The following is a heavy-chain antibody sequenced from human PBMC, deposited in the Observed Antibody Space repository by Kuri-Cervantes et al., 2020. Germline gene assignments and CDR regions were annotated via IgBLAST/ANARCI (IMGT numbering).Heavy chain of an antibody. CDR2: ISAYNGNT. D-gene: IGHD1-26*01. CDR1: GYTFTSYG. J-gene: IGHJ2*01. CDR3: ASPIVGAEDDWYFDL. Sequence: ASVKVSCKASGYTFTSYGISWVRQAPGQGLEWMGWISAYNGNTNYAQKLQGRVTMTTDTSTSTAYMELRSLRSDDTAVYYCASPIVGAEDDWYFDLWGRGTLVTVSS. V-gene: IGHV1-18*01.